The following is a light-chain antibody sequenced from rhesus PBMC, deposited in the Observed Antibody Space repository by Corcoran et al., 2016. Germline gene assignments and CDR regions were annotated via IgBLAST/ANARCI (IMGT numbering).Light chain of an antibody. J-gene: IGKJ1*01. V-gene: IGKV1S9*01. CDR3: QQGYSYPWT. CDR2: RAY. Sequence: DIQMTQSPSSLSASVGDRVTITCQASQSLSNYLNWYQQKPGKIPKLLIYRAYSLQSGIPSRFRGSGSGTDFTLTISSLQPEDFATYYCQQGYSYPWTFGQGTKVEIK. CDR1: QSLSNY.